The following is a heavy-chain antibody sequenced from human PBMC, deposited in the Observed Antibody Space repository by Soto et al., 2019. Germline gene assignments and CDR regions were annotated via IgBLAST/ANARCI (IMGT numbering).Heavy chain of an antibody. V-gene: IGHV3-23*01. Sequence: EVQLLESGGGLVQPGGSLRLSCAASGLTFSNYAMSWVRQAPGKGLEWVSAVSGSGGSTYYADSVKGRFTISRDNSKNTLYLQMNSLRADDTAVYYCANRQRRIPFDYWGHGTLVTVSS. D-gene: IGHD2-15*01. CDR3: ANRQRRIPFDY. J-gene: IGHJ4*01. CDR2: VSGSGGST. CDR1: GLTFSNYA.